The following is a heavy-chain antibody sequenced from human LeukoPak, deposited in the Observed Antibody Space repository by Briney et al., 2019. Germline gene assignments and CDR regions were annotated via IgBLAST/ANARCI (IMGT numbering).Heavy chain of an antibody. Sequence: SETLSLTCAVYGGSFSGYYWSWIRQPPGKGLEWIGEINHSGSTNYNPSLKSRVIISVDTSKNQFSLKLSSVTAADTAVYYCARVRYYGSGSPSVAFDIWGQGTMVTVSS. D-gene: IGHD3-10*01. V-gene: IGHV4-34*01. CDR1: GGSFSGYY. CDR3: ARVRYYGSGSPSVAFDI. J-gene: IGHJ3*02. CDR2: INHSGST.